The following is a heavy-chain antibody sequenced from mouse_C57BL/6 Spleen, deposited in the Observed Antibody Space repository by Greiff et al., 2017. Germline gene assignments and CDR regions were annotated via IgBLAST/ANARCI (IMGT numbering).Heavy chain of an antibody. CDR1: GFTFSSYA. J-gene: IGHJ2*01. D-gene: IGHD2-1*01. CDR3: ARAGYGNYYFDY. CDR2: ISDGGSYT. V-gene: IGHV5-4*03. Sequence: EVKLVESGGGLVKPGGSLKLSCAASGFTFSSYAMSWVRQTPEKRLEWVATISDGGSYTYYPDNVKGRFTIARDNAKNNLYLQMSHLKSEDTAMYYCARAGYGNYYFDYWGQGTTRTVSS.